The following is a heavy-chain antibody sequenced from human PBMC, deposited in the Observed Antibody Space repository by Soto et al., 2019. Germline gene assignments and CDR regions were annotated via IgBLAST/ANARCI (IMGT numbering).Heavy chain of an antibody. Sequence: ASVKVSCKASGGTFSSYAISWVRQAPGQGLEWMGGIIPIFGTANYAQKFQGRVTITADESTSTAYMELSSLRSEDTAVYYCAIHGCGSSGWYRAPCYYYGMDVWGQGTTVTVSS. J-gene: IGHJ6*02. CDR1: GGTFSSYA. CDR3: AIHGCGSSGWYRAPCYYYGMDV. D-gene: IGHD6-19*01. V-gene: IGHV1-69*13. CDR2: IIPIFGTA.